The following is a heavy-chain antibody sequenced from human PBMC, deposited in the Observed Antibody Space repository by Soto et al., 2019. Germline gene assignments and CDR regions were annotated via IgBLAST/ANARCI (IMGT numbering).Heavy chain of an antibody. J-gene: IGHJ4*02. CDR3: ALRGGSSSPYLDS. CDR1: GGSISSYY. Sequence: SETLSLTCTVSGGSISSYYWSWIRQPPGKGLEWIGYFYYTGSTSYNPSLQSRVTISVATSKNQCSLRLGSVTAADTAVYYCALRGGSSSPYLDSWGQGTLVTVSS. D-gene: IGHD6-6*01. V-gene: IGHV4-59*08. CDR2: FYYTGST.